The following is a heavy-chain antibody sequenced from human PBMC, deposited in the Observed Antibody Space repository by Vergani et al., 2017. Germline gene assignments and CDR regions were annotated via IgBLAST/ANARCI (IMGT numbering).Heavy chain of an antibody. D-gene: IGHD3-22*01. Sequence: EVQLLESGGGLVQPGGSLRLSCAASGFTFSSYAMSWVRQAPGKGLEWVSSISSSSSYIYYVDSVKGRFTISRDNAKNSLYLQMNSLRAEDTAVYYCPRDGNEINYYDSSGTFDPWGQGTLVTVSS. CDR2: ISSSSSYI. CDR3: PRDGNEINYYDSSGTFDP. J-gene: IGHJ5*02. V-gene: IGHV3-21*01. CDR1: GFTFSSYA.